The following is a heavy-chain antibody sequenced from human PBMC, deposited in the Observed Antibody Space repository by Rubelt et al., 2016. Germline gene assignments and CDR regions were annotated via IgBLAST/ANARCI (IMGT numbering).Heavy chain of an antibody. CDR3: ARAGVDGVGKDGYNSEGPPDAFDY. CDR1: GFTVSSNY. D-gene: IGHD5-24*01. Sequence: VESGGGLVQPGGSLRLSCAASGFTVSSNYMSWVRQAPGKGLEWVSVIYSGGSIYYADSVKGRFTISRDNAKNSLYLQMNSLRAEDTAVYYCARAGVDGVGKDGYNSEGPPDAFDYWGQGTLVTVSS. J-gene: IGHJ4*02. V-gene: IGHV3-66*01. CDR2: IYSGGSI.